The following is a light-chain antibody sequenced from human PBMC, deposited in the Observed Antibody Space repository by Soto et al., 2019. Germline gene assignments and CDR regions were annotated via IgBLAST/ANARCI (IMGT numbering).Light chain of an antibody. CDR3: QQYYSTSFT. J-gene: IGKJ3*01. V-gene: IGKV4-1*01. CDR2: WAS. Sequence: DIVMTQSPDSLAVSLGERATINCKSSQSVLYSSNNKNYLAWYQQKPGQPPKLLIYWASTRESGVPDRFSGSGSGTDFTITISSLQAEDVEVYYCQQYYSTSFTFGPGTKVDIK. CDR1: QSVLYSSNNKNY.